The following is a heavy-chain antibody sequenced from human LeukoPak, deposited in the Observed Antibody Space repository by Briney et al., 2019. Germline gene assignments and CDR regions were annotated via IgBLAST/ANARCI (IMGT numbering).Heavy chain of an antibody. CDR3: ARDLWYSSSHDAFDI. Sequence: SETLSLTCTVSGGSISSSSYYWGWIRQPPGKGLEWIGSIYYSGSTYYNPSLKSRVTISVDRSKNQFSLKLSSVTAADTAVYYCARDLWYSSSHDAFDIWGQGTMVTVSS. V-gene: IGHV4-39*07. J-gene: IGHJ3*02. D-gene: IGHD6-6*01. CDR2: IYYSGST. CDR1: GGSISSSSYY.